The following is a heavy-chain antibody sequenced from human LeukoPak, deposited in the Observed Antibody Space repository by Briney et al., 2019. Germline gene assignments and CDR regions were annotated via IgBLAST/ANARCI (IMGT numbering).Heavy chain of an antibody. CDR2: IYVSDSHT. J-gene: IGHJ3*01. CDR3: ARPNITYYYDSSGYDGFDV. CDR1: GYSFSSYW. Sequence: GESLKISCKGSGYSFSSYWIGWVRQMPGKGLEWVGSIYVSDSHTRYGPSFQGLVTISADKSVNTAYLQWSSLKASDTAMYFCARPNITYYYDSSGYDGFDVWGQGTMVAVSS. V-gene: IGHV5-51*01. D-gene: IGHD3-22*01.